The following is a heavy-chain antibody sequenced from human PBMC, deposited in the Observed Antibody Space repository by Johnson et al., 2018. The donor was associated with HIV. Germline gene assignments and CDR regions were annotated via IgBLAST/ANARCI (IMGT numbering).Heavy chain of an antibody. CDR3: AKDGDDGDGPDGTKGAFDI. CDR2: INWNGGST. J-gene: IGHJ3*02. D-gene: IGHD5-24*01. V-gene: IGHV3-20*04. Sequence: VPLVESGGGVVQPGRSLRLSCAASGFTVSSNYMSWVRQAPGKGLEWVSGINWNGGSTGYADSVKGRFTISRDNAKNSLYLQMNNLRAEDTALYYCAKDGDDGDGPDGTKGAFDIWGQGTMVTVSS. CDR1: GFTVSSNY.